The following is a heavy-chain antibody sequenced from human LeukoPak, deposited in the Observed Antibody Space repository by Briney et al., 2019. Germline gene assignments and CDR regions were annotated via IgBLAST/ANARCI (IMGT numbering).Heavy chain of an antibody. CDR3: ARGIRSRIGGMDV. CDR1: GGSISSGGYY. Sequence: SETLSLTCTVSGGSISSGGYYWSWIRQHPGKGLEWIGYIYYSGSTYYNPSLKSRVTISVDTSKNQFSLKLSSVTAADTAVYYCARGIRSRIGGMDVWGQGTTVTVSS. J-gene: IGHJ6*02. V-gene: IGHV4-31*03. D-gene: IGHD6-13*01. CDR2: IYYSGST.